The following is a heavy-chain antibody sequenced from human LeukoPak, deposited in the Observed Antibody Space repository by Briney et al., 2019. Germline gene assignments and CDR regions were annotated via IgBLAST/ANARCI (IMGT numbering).Heavy chain of an antibody. CDR3: ARDGNIVVVPAAPRSFDP. CDR2: ISAYNGNT. CDR1: GYTFTGYH. V-gene: IGHV1-18*04. Sequence: ASVKVSCKASGYTFTGYHVHWVRQAPGQGLEWMGWISAYNGNTNYAQKLQGRVTMTTDTSTSTAYMELRSLRSDDTAVYYCARDGNIVVVPAAPRSFDPWGQGTLVTVSS. D-gene: IGHD2-2*01. J-gene: IGHJ5*02.